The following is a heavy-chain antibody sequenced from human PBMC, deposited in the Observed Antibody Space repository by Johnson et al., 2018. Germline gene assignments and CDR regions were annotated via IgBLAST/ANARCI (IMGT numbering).Heavy chain of an antibody. CDR3: ARAAWDGYYYYYYYRDV. V-gene: IGHV4-34*01. CDR1: GGSFSGYY. CDR2: INHSRST. Sequence: QVQLQQWGAGLLKXSETLSLTCAVYGGSFSGYYWSWIRQPPGKGLEWIGEINHSRSTNYNPSLKSRVTISVDTSKNQFSLKLSSVTAADTAVYYCARAAWDGYYYYYYYRDVWGKGTTVTVSS. J-gene: IGHJ6*03. D-gene: IGHD5-18*01.